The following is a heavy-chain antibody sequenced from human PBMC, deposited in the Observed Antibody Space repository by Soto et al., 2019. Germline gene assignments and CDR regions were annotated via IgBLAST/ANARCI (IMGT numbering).Heavy chain of an antibody. D-gene: IGHD3-22*01. J-gene: IGHJ4*02. CDR3: AIGVHLDRGGYYYFY. Sequence: QVHLVQSGAEVKKPGSSVRVSCKASGGTFSRYAISWVRQAPGQGLEWMGGIIPLFGTANYAQRFQGRVRITADEPTTTGYMELRGLRSEDTAVYYCAIGVHLDRGGYYYFYWGQGSMVTVSS. V-gene: IGHV1-69*01. CDR2: IIPLFGTA. CDR1: GGTFSRYA.